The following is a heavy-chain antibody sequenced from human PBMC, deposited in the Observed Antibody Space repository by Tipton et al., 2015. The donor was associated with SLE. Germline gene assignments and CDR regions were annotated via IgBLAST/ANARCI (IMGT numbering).Heavy chain of an antibody. CDR2: ISSSSSYI. Sequence: SLRLSCAASGFTFSSYSMNWVRQAPGKGLEWVSSISSSSSYIYYADSVKGRFTISRDNAKNSLYLQMNSLRAEDTAVYYCAGELYWWCMDYWGQGTLVTVSS. CDR3: AGELYWWCMDY. J-gene: IGHJ4*02. D-gene: IGHD2-8*02. CDR1: GFTFSSYS. V-gene: IGHV3-21*01.